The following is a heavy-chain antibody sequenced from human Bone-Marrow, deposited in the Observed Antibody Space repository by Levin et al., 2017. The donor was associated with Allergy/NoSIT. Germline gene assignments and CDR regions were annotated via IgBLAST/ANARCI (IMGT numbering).Heavy chain of an antibody. D-gene: IGHD3-10*01. V-gene: IGHV4-4*07. CDR3: ARENGGGRPFDS. CDR1: SDSISSYY. J-gene: IGHJ4*02. CDR2: ISTTGTI. Sequence: SETLSLTCTVSSDSISSYYWSWIRQPAGKALEWIGRISTTGTIHYNPSLKSRVTVSVDTSRNQFSLRLTSVTAADTTVSYCARENGGGRPFDSWGQGTPVTVSS.